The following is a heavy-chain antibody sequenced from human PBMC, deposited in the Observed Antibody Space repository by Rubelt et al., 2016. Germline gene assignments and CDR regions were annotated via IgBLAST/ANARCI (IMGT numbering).Heavy chain of an antibody. CDR1: GYTFTGYY. Sequence: SVKVSCKASGYTFTGYYMHWVRQAPGQGLEWMGWINPNSGGTNYAQKFQGRVTMTRDTSISTAYMELSRLRSDDTAVYYCARAFYGDYGARGDYWGQGTLVTVSS. CDR2: INPNSGGT. V-gene: IGHV1-2*02. J-gene: IGHJ4*02. D-gene: IGHD4-17*01. CDR3: ARAFYGDYGARGDY.